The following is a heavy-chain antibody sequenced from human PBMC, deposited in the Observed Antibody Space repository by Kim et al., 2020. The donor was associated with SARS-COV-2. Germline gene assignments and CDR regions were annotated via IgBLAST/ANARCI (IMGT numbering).Heavy chain of an antibody. D-gene: IGHD6-19*01. Sequence: ADPVKGRSTISRDDSKNPLYLKMNRLTTEDTAVYYCTTQYSSGWFEHFQHWGQGTLVTVSS. V-gene: IGHV3-15*01. J-gene: IGHJ1*01. CDR3: TTQYSSGWFEHFQH.